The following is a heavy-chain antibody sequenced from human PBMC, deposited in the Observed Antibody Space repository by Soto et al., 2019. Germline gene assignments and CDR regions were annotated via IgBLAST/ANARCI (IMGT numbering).Heavy chain of an antibody. V-gene: IGHV3-23*01. J-gene: IGHJ4*02. CDR3: AKDSEINYYGSGSYYGY. D-gene: IGHD3-10*01. CDR2: ISGSGGST. CDR1: GFTFSSYS. Sequence: GGSLRLSCAASGFTFSSYSMSWVRQPPGKWLEWVSAISGSGGSTYYADSVKGRFTISRDNSKNTLYLQMNSLRAEDTAVYYCAKDSEINYYGSGSYYGYWGQGTLVTVSS.